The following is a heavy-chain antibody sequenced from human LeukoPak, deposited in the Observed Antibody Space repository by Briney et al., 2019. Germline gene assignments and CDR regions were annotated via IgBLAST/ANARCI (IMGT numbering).Heavy chain of an antibody. J-gene: IGHJ6*02. CDR2: IYSGGST. CDR3: ARDGCCGGEYGMYV. Sequence: GGSLRLSCAASGFTVSSNYMSWVRQAPGKGLEWVSVIYSGGSTYYADSVKGRFTISRDNSKNTLYLQMNSLRAEDTAVYYCARDGCCGGEYGMYVWGQGTTVTVSS. CDR1: GFTVSSNY. V-gene: IGHV3-53*01. D-gene: IGHD2-21*01.